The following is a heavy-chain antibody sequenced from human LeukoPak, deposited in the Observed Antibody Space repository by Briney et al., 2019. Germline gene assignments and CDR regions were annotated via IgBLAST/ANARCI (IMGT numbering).Heavy chain of an antibody. CDR2: IYYSGST. D-gene: IGHD1-26*01. CDR1: GGSISSYY. V-gene: IGHV4-59*01. J-gene: IGHJ4*02. CDR3: ARGGSPGDLLGY. Sequence: SETLSPTCTVSGGSISSYYWSWIRQPPGKGLEWIGYIYYSGSTNYNPSLKSRVTISVDTSKNQFSLKLSSVTAADTAVYYCARGGSPGDLLGYWGQGTLVTVSS.